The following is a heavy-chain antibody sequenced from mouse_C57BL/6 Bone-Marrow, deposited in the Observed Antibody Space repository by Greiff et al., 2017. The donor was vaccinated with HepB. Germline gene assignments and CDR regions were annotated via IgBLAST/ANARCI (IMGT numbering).Heavy chain of an antibody. CDR3: AREDRLRPFFDY. CDR1: GYTFTSYW. Sequence: QVQLQQPGAELLKPGASVNLSCKASGYTFTSYWMHWVKQRPGQGLEWIGMIHPNSGSTNYNEKFKSKATLTVDKSSSTAYMQLSSLTSEDSAVYYCAREDRLRPFFDYWGQGTTLTVSS. J-gene: IGHJ2*01. D-gene: IGHD2-4*01. V-gene: IGHV1-64*01. CDR2: IHPNSGST.